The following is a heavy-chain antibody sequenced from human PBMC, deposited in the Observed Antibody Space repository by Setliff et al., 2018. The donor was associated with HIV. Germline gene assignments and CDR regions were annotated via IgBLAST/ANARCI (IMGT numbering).Heavy chain of an antibody. CDR2: IRYDGSDK. V-gene: IGHV3-30*02. J-gene: IGHJ6*03. CDR3: AKTYSSGWYGCYYYYMDV. D-gene: IGHD6-19*01. CDR1: GFTFSSYG. Sequence: PGGSLRLSRAASGFTFSSYGMHWVRQAPGKGLEWVAFIRYDGSDKYYADSVKGRFTISRDNSKNTLYLQMNSLRAEDTAVYYCAKTYSSGWYGCYYYYMDVWGKGTTVTVSS.